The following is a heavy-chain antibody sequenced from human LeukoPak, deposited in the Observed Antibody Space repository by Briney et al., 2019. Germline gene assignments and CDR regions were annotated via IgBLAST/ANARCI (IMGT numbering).Heavy chain of an antibody. J-gene: IGHJ4*02. Sequence: PGGSLRLSCAASGFTFSSYSMNWVRQAPGKGREWVSSISSSSSYIYYADSVKGRFTISRDNAKNSLYLQMNSLRAEDTAVYYCARGMIVPRGFDYWGQGTLVTVSS. CDR3: ARGMIVPRGFDY. D-gene: IGHD3-22*01. CDR2: ISSSSSYI. V-gene: IGHV3-21*01. CDR1: GFTFSSYS.